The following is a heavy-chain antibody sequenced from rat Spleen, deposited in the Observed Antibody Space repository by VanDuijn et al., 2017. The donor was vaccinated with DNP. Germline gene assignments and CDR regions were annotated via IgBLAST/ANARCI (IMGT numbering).Heavy chain of an antibody. Sequence: EVHLVESGGGLVQPGRSMKLSCAASGFIFSDYNMAWVRQAPTKGLEWVASITYDGGSTYHRDSVKGRFTISRDNARNTLYLQMNSLRSEDTATYFCARGSGTYYWYFDFWGPGTMVTVSS. CDR2: ITYDGGST. CDR1: GFIFSDYN. J-gene: IGHJ1*01. CDR3: ARGSGTYYWYFDF. V-gene: IGHV5-7*01. D-gene: IGHD5-1*01.